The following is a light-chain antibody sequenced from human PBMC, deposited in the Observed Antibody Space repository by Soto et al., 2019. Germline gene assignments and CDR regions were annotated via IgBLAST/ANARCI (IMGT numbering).Light chain of an antibody. CDR2: DAS. Sequence: DIPITQSPSTLSASVGDRVTRTCWASQSISSWLAWYQQKPGKAPKLLIYDASSLESGVPSRFSGSGSGTEFTLTISSLQPDDFATYYCQQYNSYSGTFGQGTKVDI. CDR3: QQYNSYSGT. CDR1: QSISSW. V-gene: IGKV1-5*01. J-gene: IGKJ1*01.